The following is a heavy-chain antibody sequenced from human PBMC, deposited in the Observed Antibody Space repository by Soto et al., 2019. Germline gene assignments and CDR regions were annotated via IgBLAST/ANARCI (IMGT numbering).Heavy chain of an antibody. J-gene: IGHJ6*02. D-gene: IGHD3-10*01. CDR3: ARFYGSGSPINSYYYYYGMDV. CDR1: GFTFSSYW. CDR2: INSDGSST. V-gene: IGHV3-74*01. Sequence: GGSLRLSCAASGFTFSSYWMHWVRQAPGKGLVWVSRINSDGSSTSYADSVKGRFTISRDNAKNTLYLQMNSLRAEDTAVYYRARFYGSGSPINSYYYYYGMDVWGQGTTVTVSS.